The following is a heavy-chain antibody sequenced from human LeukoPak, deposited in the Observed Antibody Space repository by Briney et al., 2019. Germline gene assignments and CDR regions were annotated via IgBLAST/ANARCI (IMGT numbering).Heavy chain of an antibody. CDR3: AKDREYDDSCDYNG. Sequence: GGSLRLSCAASGFTFSDYAMSWVRQAPEKGLEWVSTISHVGGTYYADSVRGRFTISRDDSKNMVYLQMDSLRDEDTAVYYCAKDREYDDSCDYNGWGQGPLVTVSS. J-gene: IGHJ4*02. D-gene: IGHD3-22*01. CDR1: GFTFSDYA. V-gene: IGHV3-23*01. CDR2: ISHVGGT.